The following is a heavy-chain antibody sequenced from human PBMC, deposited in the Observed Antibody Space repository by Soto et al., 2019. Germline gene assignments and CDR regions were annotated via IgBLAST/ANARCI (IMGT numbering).Heavy chain of an antibody. J-gene: IGHJ4*02. Sequence: QVQLVESGGGVVQPGRSLRLSCTASGFTLSDYGMHWVRQAPGKGLERVAVIWHAGGAKYYAESVTGRITISRDNTKNTVHLEIDSLGAEAPALYYCARDPGRDSPIDCWGQGTLVPVSP. D-gene: IGHD3-22*01. CDR3: ARDPGRDSPIDC. CDR1: GFTLSDYG. V-gene: IGHV3-33*01. CDR2: IWHAGGAK.